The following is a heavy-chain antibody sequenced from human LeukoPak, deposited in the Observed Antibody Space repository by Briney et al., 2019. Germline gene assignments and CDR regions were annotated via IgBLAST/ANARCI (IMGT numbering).Heavy chain of an antibody. CDR2: IIPIFGTA. CDR1: GGTFSSYA. V-gene: IGHV1-69*05. J-gene: IGHJ1*01. D-gene: IGHD2-21*02. CDR3: ARDHWSVTANPQDGYFQH. Sequence: GASVKVSCKASGGTFSSYAISWVRQAPGQGLGWMGGIIPIFGTANYAQKFQGRVTMTRDTSTSTVYMELSSLRSEDTAVYYCARDHWSVTANPQDGYFQHWGQGTLVTVSS.